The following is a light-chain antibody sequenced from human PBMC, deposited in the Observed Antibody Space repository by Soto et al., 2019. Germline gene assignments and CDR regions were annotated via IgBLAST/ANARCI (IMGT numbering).Light chain of an antibody. J-gene: IGLJ1*01. Sequence: QSVLPQPASVSGSPGQSITISFTGTSSDVGNYNLVSRYQQHPRKAPKLMIYDVSKRPSGVYNRFSGSKSGNTASLTISGLQADDEADYYCCSYAGDSDVFGTGTQVTVL. V-gene: IGLV2-23*02. CDR3: CSYAGDSDV. CDR2: DVS. CDR1: SSDVGNYNL.